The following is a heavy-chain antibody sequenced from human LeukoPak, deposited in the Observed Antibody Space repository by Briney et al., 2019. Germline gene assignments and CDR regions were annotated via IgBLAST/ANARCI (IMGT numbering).Heavy chain of an antibody. J-gene: IGHJ3*02. Sequence: ASVKVSCKTSGYSFTSYGIIWVRQAPGQGLEWMGWISADNGKTNYAQNLQGRVTVTTDTSTSTAYMELRTLRSDDTAVYYCARDPLYAFDIWGQGTMVTVSS. CDR3: ARDPLYAFDI. CDR2: ISADNGKT. CDR1: GYSFTSYG. V-gene: IGHV1-18*01.